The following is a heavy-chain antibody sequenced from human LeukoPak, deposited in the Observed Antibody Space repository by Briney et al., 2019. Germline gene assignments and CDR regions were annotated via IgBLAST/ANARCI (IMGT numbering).Heavy chain of an antibody. Sequence: SETLSLTCAVYGGSFSGYYWSWIRQPPGKGLEWIGEINHSGSTNYNPSLKSRVTISVDTSKNQFSLRPSSVTAADTAVYYCARGGAAYCSGGSCYPFKYWGQGTLVTASS. J-gene: IGHJ4*02. CDR2: INHSGST. CDR1: GGSFSGYY. V-gene: IGHV4-34*01. D-gene: IGHD2-15*01. CDR3: ARGGAAYCSGGSCYPFKY.